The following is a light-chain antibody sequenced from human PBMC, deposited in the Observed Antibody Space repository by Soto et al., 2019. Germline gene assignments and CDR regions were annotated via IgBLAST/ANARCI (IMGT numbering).Light chain of an antibody. CDR3: QQRSCWTRP. V-gene: IGKV3-11*01. Sequence: EIVLTQSPAALFLSPGERATLSCRASQSISSDLAWYQQKPGQAPRLFIYDASNRVTGIPARFRGSGSGTDFTLTISTLQPEDFAVSYCQQRSCWTRPFGQGTKV. CDR2: DAS. CDR1: QSISSD. J-gene: IGKJ1*01.